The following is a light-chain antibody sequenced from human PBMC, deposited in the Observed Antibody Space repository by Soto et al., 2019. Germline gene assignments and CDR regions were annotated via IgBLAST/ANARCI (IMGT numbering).Light chain of an antibody. CDR3: SSYTSSSIPWV. V-gene: IGLV2-14*01. Sequence: QSVLTQPASVSGSPGQSITISCTGTSSDVGGYHYVSWYQQHPGKAPKLMIYDVSNRPSGVSNRFSGSKSGNTASLTISGLQAEDEADYYCSSYTSSSIPWVFGGGTKVTVL. CDR2: DVS. CDR1: SSDVGGYHY. J-gene: IGLJ3*02.